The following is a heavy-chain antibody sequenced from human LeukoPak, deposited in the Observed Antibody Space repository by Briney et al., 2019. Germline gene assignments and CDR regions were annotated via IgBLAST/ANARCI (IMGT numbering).Heavy chain of an antibody. V-gene: IGHV4-59*01. CDR1: GGSMTSYY. CDR3: ARGGFQSDY. Sequence: SETLSLTCTVSGGSMTSYYWSWIRQPPGKGLEWIGYIYYSGRTKYNPSLRSRVTISVDTSKNQFSLKLNSMTTADTAVYYCARGGFQSDYWGQGTLVTVSS. J-gene: IGHJ4*02. D-gene: IGHD2-21*01. CDR2: IYYSGRT.